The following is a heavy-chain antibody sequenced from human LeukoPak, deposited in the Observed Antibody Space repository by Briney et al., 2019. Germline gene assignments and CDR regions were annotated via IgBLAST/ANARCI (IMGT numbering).Heavy chain of an antibody. CDR2: IKQDGSEK. D-gene: IGHD6-6*01. CDR1: GFTFSSYW. Sequence: GGSLRLSCAASGFTFSSYWMSWVRQAPGKGLEWVANIKQDGSEKYCVDSVKGRFTISRDNAKNSLYLQMNSLRAEDTAVYYCARDLVEYSSSAGDYWGQGTLVTVSS. V-gene: IGHV3-7*01. J-gene: IGHJ4*02. CDR3: ARDLVEYSSSAGDY.